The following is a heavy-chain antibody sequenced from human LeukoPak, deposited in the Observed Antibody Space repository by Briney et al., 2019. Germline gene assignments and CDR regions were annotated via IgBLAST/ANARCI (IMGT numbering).Heavy chain of an antibody. CDR2: IIPILGIA. CDR1: GGTFSSYA. J-gene: IGHJ5*02. CDR3: ARVSNAYSSGQRGLEWFDP. V-gene: IGHV1-69*04. D-gene: IGHD6-19*01. Sequence: ASVKVSCKASGGTFSSYAINWVRQAPGQGLEWMGRIIPILGIANYAQKFQGRVTITADKSTSTAYMELSSLRSEDTAVYYCARVSNAYSSGQRGLEWFDPWGQGTLVTVSS.